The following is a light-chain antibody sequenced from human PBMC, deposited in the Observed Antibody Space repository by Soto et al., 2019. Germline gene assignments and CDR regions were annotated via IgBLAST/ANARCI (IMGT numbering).Light chain of an antibody. CDR2: LGS. CDR3: MQALQTPRA. Sequence: DIVMTQSPLSLPVTPGEPASISCRSSQSLLHSNGYNYFDWYLQKPGQSPQLLIYLGSNRASGVPDRFSGSGSGTEFTLKISRVEAEDVGVYYCMQALQTPRAFGGGTKVEIK. CDR1: QSLLHSNGYNY. V-gene: IGKV2-28*01. J-gene: IGKJ4*01.